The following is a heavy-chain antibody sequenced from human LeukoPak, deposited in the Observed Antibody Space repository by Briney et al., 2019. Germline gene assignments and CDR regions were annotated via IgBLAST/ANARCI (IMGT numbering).Heavy chain of an antibody. J-gene: IGHJ4*02. V-gene: IGHV3-48*03. CDR3: ARDLYSSTWYAFDY. D-gene: IGHD6-13*01. CDR1: GFTFSSYD. CDR2: ISGSGRTI. Sequence: GGSLRLSCAASGFTFSSYDMTWVRQAPGEGLEWVSHISGSGRTIFYADSVKGRFTISRDNAKNSLYLQMSSLRAEDAAVYYCARDLYSSTWYAFDYWGQGTLVTVSS.